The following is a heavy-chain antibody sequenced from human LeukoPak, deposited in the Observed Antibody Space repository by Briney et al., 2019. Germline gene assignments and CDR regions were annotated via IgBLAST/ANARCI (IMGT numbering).Heavy chain of an antibody. CDR1: GGSISSSSYY. J-gene: IGHJ4*02. V-gene: IGHV4-39*07. D-gene: IGHD3-10*01. CDR3: ASPGWFGDRSLDY. Sequence: SETLSLTCTVSGGSISSSSYYWGWIRQPPGKGLEWIGSIYYSGSTYYNPSLKSRVTISVDTSKNQFSLKLSSVTAADTAVYYCASPGWFGDRSLDYWGQGTLVTVSS. CDR2: IYYSGST.